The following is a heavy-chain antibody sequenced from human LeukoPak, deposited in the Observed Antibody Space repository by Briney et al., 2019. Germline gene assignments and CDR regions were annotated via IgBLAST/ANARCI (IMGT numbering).Heavy chain of an antibody. CDR3: ARRPHSLGGWFDP. CDR1: GGSSSGYY. Sequence: SETLSLTCAVYGGSSSGYYWSWIRQPPGKGLEWIGEINHSGSTNYNPSLKSRVTISVDTSKNQFSLKLSSVTAADTAVYYCARRPHSLGGWFDPWGQGTLVTVSS. V-gene: IGHV4-34*01. CDR2: INHSGST. J-gene: IGHJ5*02. D-gene: IGHD3-10*01.